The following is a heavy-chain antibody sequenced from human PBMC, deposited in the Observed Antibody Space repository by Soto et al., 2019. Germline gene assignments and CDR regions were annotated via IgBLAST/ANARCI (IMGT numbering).Heavy chain of an antibody. Sequence: PGGSLRLSCAASGFTFSSYAMSWVRQAPGKGLEWVSAISGSGSSTYYADSVKGRFTISRDNSKNSLYLQMNSLRDDDTAVYYCARDPAGYCSGGSCPYYYGMDVRAKGPRSPAP. CDR3: ARDPAGYCSGGSCPYYYGMDV. CDR2: ISGSGSST. V-gene: IGHV3-23*01. CDR1: GFTFSSYA. D-gene: IGHD2-15*01. J-gene: IGHJ6*02.